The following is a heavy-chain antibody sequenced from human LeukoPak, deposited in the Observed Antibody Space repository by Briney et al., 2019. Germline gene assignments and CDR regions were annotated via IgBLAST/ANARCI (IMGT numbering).Heavy chain of an antibody. CDR1: GGSISSNY. J-gene: IGHJ6*03. V-gene: IGHV4-59*01. CDR2: IYYSGST. D-gene: IGHD3-3*01. Sequence: KSSETLSLTCTVSGGSISSNYWSWIRQPPGKGLEWLGYIYYSGSTNYNPSLKSRVTISVDTSKNQFSLKLSSVTAADTAVYYCARDTSYYDFWRGAGYYYMDVWGKGTTVTVSS. CDR3: ARDTSYYDFWRGAGYYYMDV.